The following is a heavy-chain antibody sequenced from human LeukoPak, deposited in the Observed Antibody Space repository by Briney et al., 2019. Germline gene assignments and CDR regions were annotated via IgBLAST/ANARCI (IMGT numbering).Heavy chain of an antibody. CDR3: ARDSDTAMADY. D-gene: IGHD5-18*01. CDR1: GYTLTGYY. CDR2: INPNSGDT. V-gene: IGHV1-2*02. J-gene: IGHJ4*02. Sequence: ASVKVSCKASGYTLTGYYMHWLRQAPGQGLEWMGWINPNSGDTNYAQKFQGRVTMTRDTSTSTAYMELSRLRSDDTAVYYCARDSDTAMADYWGQGTLVTVSS.